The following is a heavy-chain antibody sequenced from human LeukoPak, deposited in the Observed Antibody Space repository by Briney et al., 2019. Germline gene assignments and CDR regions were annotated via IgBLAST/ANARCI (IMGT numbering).Heavy chain of an antibody. V-gene: IGHV3-23*01. Sequence: PGGSLRLSCSASGFTFSSYAMSWVRQAPGKGLEWVSAISGSGGSTYYADSVKGRFTISRDNSKNTLYLQMNSLRAEDTAVYYCAKDRPDFWSGYSFDYWGQGTLVTVSS. CDR2: ISGSGGST. CDR1: GFTFSSYA. CDR3: AKDRPDFWSGYSFDY. D-gene: IGHD3-3*01. J-gene: IGHJ4*02.